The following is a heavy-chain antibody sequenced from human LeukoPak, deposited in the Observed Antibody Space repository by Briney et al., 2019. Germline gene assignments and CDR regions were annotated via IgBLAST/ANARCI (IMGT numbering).Heavy chain of an antibody. CDR2: INPSGGST. J-gene: IGHJ4*02. V-gene: IGHV1-46*01. D-gene: IGHD6-19*01. CDR3: ARYSSDTGFDY. Sequence: ASVKVSCKASGYTFTSYYMHWVRQAPGQGLEWMGIINPSGGSTSYAQRFQGRVTMTRDTPTSTVYMELSSLRSEDTAVYYCARYSSDTGFDYWGQGTLVTVSS. CDR1: GYTFTSYY.